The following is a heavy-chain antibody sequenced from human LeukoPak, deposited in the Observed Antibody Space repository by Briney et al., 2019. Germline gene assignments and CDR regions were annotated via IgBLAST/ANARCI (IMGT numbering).Heavy chain of an antibody. J-gene: IGHJ4*02. Sequence: GGSLIHSCAAAEFTFSSSAMSGVRQAPGRGLEWVSAICGSGDRTYYADSVKGRFTISRDNSKNTLYLQMNSLRADDTAIYYCAKVLTTYCYDSSGYPWGQGTLVTVSS. V-gene: IGHV3-23*01. CDR3: AKVLTTYCYDSSGYP. CDR1: EFTFSSSA. D-gene: IGHD3-22*01. CDR2: ICGSGDRT.